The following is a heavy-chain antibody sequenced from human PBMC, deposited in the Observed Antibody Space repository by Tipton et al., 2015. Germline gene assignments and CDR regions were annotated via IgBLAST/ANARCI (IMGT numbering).Heavy chain of an antibody. CDR3: ARAFGDYQLRSSDYYSGMDV. J-gene: IGHJ6*02. V-gene: IGHV4-59*01. Sequence: TLSLTCTVSGGSIRSYYWNWVRQSPGKGLEWIGYIYSSATTSYSSALRSRVTISMDTSKNQFSLNLRSVTAADTAVYYCARAFGDYQLRSSDYYSGMDVWGQGTTVTVSS. D-gene: IGHD3-10*01. CDR2: IYSSATT. CDR1: GGSIRSYY.